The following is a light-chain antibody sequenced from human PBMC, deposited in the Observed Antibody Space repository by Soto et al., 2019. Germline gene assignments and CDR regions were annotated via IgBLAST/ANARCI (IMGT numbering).Light chain of an antibody. CDR2: LEGSGSY. J-gene: IGLJ2*01. V-gene: IGLV4-60*03. CDR1: SGHRSYI. CDR3: ETWDSNIRV. Sequence: QSVLTQSSSASASLGSSVKLTYTLSSGHRSYIIAWHQQQPGKAPRYLMKLEGSGSYNKGSGVPDRFSGSSSGADRYLTMSNLQSEDEADYYCETWDSNIRVFGGGTKLTVL.